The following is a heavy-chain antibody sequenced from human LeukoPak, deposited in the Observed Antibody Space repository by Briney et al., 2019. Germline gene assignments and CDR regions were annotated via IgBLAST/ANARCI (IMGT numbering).Heavy chain of an antibody. V-gene: IGHV1-18*01. CDR2: ISAYNGNT. CDR3: ARAPVPAAPGDY. CDR1: GYTLTELS. J-gene: IGHJ4*02. Sequence: ASVKVSCKVSGYTLTELSMHWVRQAPGQGLEWMGWISAYNGNTNYAQKLQGRVTMTTDTSTSTAYMELRSLRSDDTAVYYCARAPVPAAPGDYWGQGTLVTVSS. D-gene: IGHD2-2*01.